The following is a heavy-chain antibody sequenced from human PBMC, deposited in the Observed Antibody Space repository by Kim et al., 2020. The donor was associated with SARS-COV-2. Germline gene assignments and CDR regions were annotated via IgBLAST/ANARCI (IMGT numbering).Heavy chain of an antibody. Sequence: ASVKVSCKVSGYTLTELSMHWVRQAPGKGLEWMGGFDPEDGETIYAQKFQGRVTMTEDTSTDTAYMELSSLRSEDTAVYYCATDLYFAAGVVDDYWGQGTLVTVSS. CDR3: ATDLYFAAGVVDDY. CDR2: FDPEDGET. V-gene: IGHV1-24*01. J-gene: IGHJ4*02. D-gene: IGHD6-13*01. CDR1: GYTLTELS.